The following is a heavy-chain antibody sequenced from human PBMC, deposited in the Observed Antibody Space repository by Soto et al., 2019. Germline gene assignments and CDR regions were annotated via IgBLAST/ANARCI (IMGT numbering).Heavy chain of an antibody. J-gene: IGHJ5*02. CDR2: IYYSGST. Sequence: SETLSLTCTVSGGSISSSSYYWGWIRQPPGKGLEWIGSIYYSGSTYYNPSLKSRVTISVDTTKNQFSLKLSSVTAADTAVYYCAREYSSSSGWFDPWGQGTLVTVSS. D-gene: IGHD6-6*01. CDR1: GGSISSSSYY. CDR3: AREYSSSSGWFDP. V-gene: IGHV4-39*01.